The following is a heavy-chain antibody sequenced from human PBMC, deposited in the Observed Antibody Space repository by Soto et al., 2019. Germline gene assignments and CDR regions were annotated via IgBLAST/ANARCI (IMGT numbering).Heavy chain of an antibody. Sequence: PSETLSLTCTVSGGSVSGGSYYWSWIRQPPGKGLEWIGYIYYSGSTNYNPSLKSRVTISVDTSKNQFSLKLSSVTAADTVVYYCAREYSSSSSFDYWGQGTLVTVSS. CDR2: IYYSGST. J-gene: IGHJ4*02. CDR1: GGSVSGGSYY. CDR3: AREYSSSSSFDY. D-gene: IGHD6-6*01. V-gene: IGHV4-61*01.